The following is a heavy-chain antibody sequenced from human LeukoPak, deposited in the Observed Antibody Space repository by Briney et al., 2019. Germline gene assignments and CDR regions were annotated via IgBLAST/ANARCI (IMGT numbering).Heavy chain of an antibody. CDR1: GLTLSNYC. CDR2: IKRDGVET. D-gene: IGHD1-26*01. V-gene: IGHV3-7*01. CDR3: TRGGRNSSYYWYY. Sequence: GGSLRLSCAASGLTLSNYCMTWVRQGPGKGLEWVATIKRDGVETYYVDSVRGRFTISRDNAENSVYLRMNNLRDEDTAVYYCTRGGRNSSYYWYYWGQGTLVTVSS. J-gene: IGHJ4*02.